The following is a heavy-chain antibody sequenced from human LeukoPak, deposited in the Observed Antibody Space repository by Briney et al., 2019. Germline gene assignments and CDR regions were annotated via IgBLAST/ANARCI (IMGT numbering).Heavy chain of an antibody. D-gene: IGHD2-15*01. Sequence: SETLSLTCTVSGGSISSYYWSWIRQPPGKDLAWIGYIYYSGSTNYNPSLKSRVTISVDTSKNQFSLKLSSVTAADTAVYYCARSVEGYCRGGSCYYNSYYMDVWGKGTTVTVSS. CDR1: GGSISSYY. J-gene: IGHJ6*03. CDR3: ARSVEGYCRGGSCYYNSYYMDV. V-gene: IGHV4-59*01. CDR2: IYYSGST.